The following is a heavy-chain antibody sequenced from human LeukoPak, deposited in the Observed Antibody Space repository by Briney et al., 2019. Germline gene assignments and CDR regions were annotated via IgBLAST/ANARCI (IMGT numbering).Heavy chain of an antibody. V-gene: IGHV1-18*01. CDR2: ISAYNGNT. CDR3: VRDSSGYYTFSIDC. D-gene: IGHD3-22*01. Sequence: ASVKVSCKASGYTFTSYGISWVRQAPGQGLEWMGWISAYNGNTNYAQKLQGRVTMTTDTSTSTAYMELRSLRSDDTAVYYCVRDSSGYYTFSIDCWGQGTLVTVSS. CDR1: GYTFTSYG. J-gene: IGHJ4*02.